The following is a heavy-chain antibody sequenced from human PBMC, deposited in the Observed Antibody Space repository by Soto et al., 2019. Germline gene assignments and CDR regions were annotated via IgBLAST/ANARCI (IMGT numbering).Heavy chain of an antibody. Sequence: GGSLRLSCAASGFSFNIYAMSWVRQAPGKGLEWVSGISGSGDRTHYVDSVKGRFTISRDNVKNTLYLQMNSLRAEDTAVYYCAKASTYEYVWGSFRYYFDHWGQGALVTVSS. V-gene: IGHV3-23*01. CDR1: GFSFNIYA. CDR3: AKASTYEYVWGSFRYYFDH. CDR2: ISGSGDRT. D-gene: IGHD3-16*02. J-gene: IGHJ4*02.